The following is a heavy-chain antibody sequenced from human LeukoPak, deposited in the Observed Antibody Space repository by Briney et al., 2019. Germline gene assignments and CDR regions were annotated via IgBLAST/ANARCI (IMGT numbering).Heavy chain of an antibody. V-gene: IGHV4-39*01. CDR1: GGSISSSSYY. CDR3: ARHQEPTPDV. Sequence: SETLSLTCTVSGGSISSSSYYWGWIRQPPGKGLEWIGSIYYSGSTYYNPSLKSRVTISVDTSKNQFSLKLSSVTAADTAVYYCARHQEPTPDVWGKGTTVTISS. J-gene: IGHJ6*04. CDR2: IYYSGST. D-gene: IGHD1-14*01.